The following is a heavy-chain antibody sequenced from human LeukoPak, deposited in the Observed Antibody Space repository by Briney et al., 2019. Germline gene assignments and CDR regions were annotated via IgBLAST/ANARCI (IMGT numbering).Heavy chain of an antibody. V-gene: IGHV1-69*01. D-gene: IGHD6-19*01. J-gene: IGHJ4*02. CDR2: IIPIFGTA. CDR3: AREIGSGWHYYFDY. Sequence: GSSVKVSCKASGGTFRSYAISWVRQAPGQGLEWMGGIIPIFGTANYAQKFQGRVTIPADESTSTAYMELSSLRSEDTAVYYCAREIGSGWHYYFDYWGQGTLVTVSS. CDR1: GGTFRSYA.